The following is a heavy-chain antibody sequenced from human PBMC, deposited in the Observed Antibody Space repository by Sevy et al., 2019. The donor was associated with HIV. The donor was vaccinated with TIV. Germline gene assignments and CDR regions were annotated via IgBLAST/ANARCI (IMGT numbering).Heavy chain of an antibody. V-gene: IGHV3-72*01. J-gene: IGHJ3*02. CDR1: GFTFSDHY. CDR2: TRNKANSYTT. CDR3: ARGLRYSSSWYDAFDI. D-gene: IGHD6-13*01. Sequence: GESRKISCAASGFTFSDHYMDWVRQAPGKGLEWVGRTRNKANSYTTEYAASVKGRFTISRDDSKNSLYLQMNSLKTEDTAVYYCARGLRYSSSWYDAFDIWGQGTMVTVSS.